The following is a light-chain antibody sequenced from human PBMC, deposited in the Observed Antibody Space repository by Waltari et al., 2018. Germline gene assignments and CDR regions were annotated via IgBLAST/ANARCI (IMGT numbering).Light chain of an antibody. Sequence: QTVVTQEPSLSVSPGGTITLTCALSSGSLSTTSYATWYQPTPGQAPRTLLYKANARSSGVPDRFSGSILGNTAALTITGAQADDESDYYCALYMGSGIWVFGGGTKLTVL. CDR2: KAN. CDR1: SGSLSTTSY. CDR3: ALYMGSGIWV. J-gene: IGLJ3*02. V-gene: IGLV8-61*01.